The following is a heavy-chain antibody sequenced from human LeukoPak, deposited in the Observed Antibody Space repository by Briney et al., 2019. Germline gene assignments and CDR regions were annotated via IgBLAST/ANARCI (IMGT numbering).Heavy chain of an antibody. CDR1: GFTFSNYK. CDR2: ISSSSSYI. CDR3: ARHNYYQFDY. J-gene: IGHJ4*02. D-gene: IGHD1-1*01. Sequence: PGGSLRLSCSASGFTFSNYKMNWVRQAPGKGLEWVSSISSSSSYIYYADSVRGRFTISRDNAKNSLYLQVNTLRAEDTAAYFCARHNYYQFDYWGQGTLVTASS. V-gene: IGHV3-21*01.